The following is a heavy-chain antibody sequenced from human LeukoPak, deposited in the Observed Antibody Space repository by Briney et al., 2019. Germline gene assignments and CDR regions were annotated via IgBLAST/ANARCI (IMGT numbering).Heavy chain of an antibody. D-gene: IGHD3-3*01. Sequence: SETLFLTCTVSGGSISSSSYYWGWIRQPPGKGLEWIGSIYYSGFTYSNPSLKSRVALSLDTSKNQFSLKLRSLTAADTAVYYCARDPSYDFWSGYYFDYWGQGTLVTVSS. J-gene: IGHJ4*02. CDR1: GGSISSSSYY. CDR3: ARDPSYDFWSGYYFDY. CDR2: IYYSGFT. V-gene: IGHV4-39*07.